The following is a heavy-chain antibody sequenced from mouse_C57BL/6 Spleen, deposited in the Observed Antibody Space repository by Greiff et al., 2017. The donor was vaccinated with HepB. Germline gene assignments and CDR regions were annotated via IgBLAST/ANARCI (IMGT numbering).Heavy chain of an antibody. D-gene: IGHD2-4*01. CDR1: GFNIKNTY. CDR3: ASRIYYDYGGFAY. CDR2: IDPANGNT. J-gene: IGHJ3*01. Sequence: DVQLQESVAELVRPGASVKLSCTASGFNIKNTYMHWVKQRPEQGLEWIGRIDPANGNTKYAPKFQGKATITADTSSNTAYLQLSSLTSEDTAIYYCASRIYYDYGGFAYWGQGTLVTVSA. V-gene: IGHV14-3*01.